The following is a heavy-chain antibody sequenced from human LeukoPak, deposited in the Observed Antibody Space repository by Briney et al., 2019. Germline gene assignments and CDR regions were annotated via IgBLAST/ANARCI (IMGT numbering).Heavy chain of an antibody. J-gene: IGHJ5*02. CDR1: GFTFSSYA. V-gene: IGHV3-23*01. CDR3: AKDRGSSSGWFP. CDR2: ISGSGGTT. Sequence: GAPLRLSCAASGFTFSSYAMSWVRQAPGKGLEWVSAISGSGGTTYYADSVKGRFTISRDNSKNTLYLQMNSLRAEDTAVYYCAKDRGSSSGWFPWGQGTLVTVSS. D-gene: IGHD6-19*01.